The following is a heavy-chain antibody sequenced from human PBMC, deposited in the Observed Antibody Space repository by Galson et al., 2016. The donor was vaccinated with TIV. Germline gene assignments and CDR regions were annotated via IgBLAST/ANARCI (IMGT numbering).Heavy chain of an antibody. CDR1: GFTFSLYG. CDR3: AKSFGSGRLDDEFYYYGMDF. Sequence: SLRLSCAASGFTFSLYGMHWVRQAPGKGLEWVAVIWFDGGNKYYADSVKGRFTLSRDNSQNTLYLQMNSLRPEDTAVYYCAKSFGSGRLDDEFYYYGMDFWGQGTTVTASS. V-gene: IGHV3-33*06. D-gene: IGHD3/OR15-3a*01. CDR2: IWFDGGNK. J-gene: IGHJ6*02.